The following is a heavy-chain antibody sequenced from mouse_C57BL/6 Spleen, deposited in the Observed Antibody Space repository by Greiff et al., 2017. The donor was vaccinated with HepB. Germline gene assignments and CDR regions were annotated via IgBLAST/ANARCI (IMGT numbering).Heavy chain of an antibody. Sequence: VKLMESGPELVKPGASVKISCKASGYAFSSSWMNWVKQRPGKGLEWIGRIYPGDGDTNYNGKFKGKATLTADKSSSTAYMQLSSLTSEDSAVYFCARQLENYWGQGTTLTVSS. V-gene: IGHV1-82*01. CDR1: GYAFSSSW. D-gene: IGHD3-1*01. CDR2: IYPGDGDT. CDR3: ARQLENY. J-gene: IGHJ2*01.